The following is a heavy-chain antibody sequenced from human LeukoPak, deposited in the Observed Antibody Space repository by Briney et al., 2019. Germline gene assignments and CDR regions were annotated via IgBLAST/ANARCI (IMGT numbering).Heavy chain of an antibody. CDR1: GFTFDDYA. D-gene: IGHD6-13*01. Sequence: GGSLRLSCAASGFTFDDYAMHWVRQAPGKGLEWVSGISWNSGSIGYADSVKGRFTISRDNAKNSLYLQMNSLRAEDTAVYYCARDYSSSWYSSLYYYYGMDVWGQGTTVTVSS. J-gene: IGHJ6*02. CDR3: ARDYSSSWYSSLYYYYGMDV. V-gene: IGHV3-9*01. CDR2: ISWNSGSI.